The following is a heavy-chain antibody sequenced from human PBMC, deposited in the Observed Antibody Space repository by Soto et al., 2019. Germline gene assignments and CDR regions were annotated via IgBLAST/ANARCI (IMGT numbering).Heavy chain of an antibody. J-gene: IGHJ5*02. Sequence: QVQLQESGPGLVKPSQTLSLTCTVSGGSITSGGYYWSWIRQHPGKRLEWIGYIYYSGFTYYNPSLKSRDTLSVDTSKNQFSRTLSCVTAADTAVYYFARSVFTWGQGTLVTVS. D-gene: IGHD3-10*02. CDR1: GGSITSGGYY. V-gene: IGHV4-31*03. CDR3: ARSVFT. CDR2: IYYSGFT.